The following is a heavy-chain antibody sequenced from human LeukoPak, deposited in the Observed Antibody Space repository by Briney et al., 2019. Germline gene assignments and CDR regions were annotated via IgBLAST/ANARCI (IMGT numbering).Heavy chain of an antibody. CDR1: GFTFSDFG. V-gene: IGHV3-21*01. CDR2: ISSSGAYI. J-gene: IGHJ6*03. CDR3: ARGLGYCSSTRCSPGYYMDV. Sequence: GGSLRLSXAASGFTFSDFGMNWVRQAPGKRLEWVARISSSGAYISYADSVKGRFTISRDNAKNSLYLQMNSLGADDTAVYFCARGLGYCSSTRCSPGYYMDVWGKGTTVTVSS. D-gene: IGHD2-2*01.